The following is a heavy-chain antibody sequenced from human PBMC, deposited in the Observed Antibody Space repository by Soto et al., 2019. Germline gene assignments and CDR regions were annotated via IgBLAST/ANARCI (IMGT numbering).Heavy chain of an antibody. CDR1: GGSIRRSDSC. Sequence: PSETLSLTCSVSGGSIRRSDSCWTWVRQGPGKGLEWIAYISDSGRTDYNPSLKSRATISIDTSKNVFFLNLSSVTAADTAVYFCARVLITSGPLEYSFEYWGPGSLVTVSS. CDR3: ARVLITSGPLEYSFEY. CDR2: ISDSGRT. D-gene: IGHD3-16*01. J-gene: IGHJ4*02. V-gene: IGHV4-31*03.